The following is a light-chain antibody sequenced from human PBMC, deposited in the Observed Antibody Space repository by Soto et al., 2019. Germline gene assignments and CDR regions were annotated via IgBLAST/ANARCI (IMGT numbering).Light chain of an antibody. V-gene: IGKV3-20*01. J-gene: IGKJ2*01. CDR3: QQYGSSPPYP. Sequence: GLTQSPGTLSLSPGERATLSCRASQTVSTNYLAWYQQKPGQAPRLLIYGASKRATGIPDRFSGSGSGTDFTLTISRLEPEDFAVYYCQQYGSSPPYPFGQGTKVDIK. CDR1: QTVSTNY. CDR2: GAS.